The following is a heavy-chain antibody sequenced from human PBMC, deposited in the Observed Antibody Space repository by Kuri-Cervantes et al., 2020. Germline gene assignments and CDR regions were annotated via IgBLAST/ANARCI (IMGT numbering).Heavy chain of an antibody. J-gene: IGHJ4*02. CDR1: GESIISYY. V-gene: IGHV4-34*01. CDR3: AREGTTDTAMVRSWVDY. Sequence: SETLSLTCTVSGESIISYYWSWIRQPPGKGLEWIGEINHSGSTNYNPSLKSRVTISVDTSKNQFSLKLSSVTAADTAVYYCAREGTTDTAMVRSWVDYWGQGTLVTVSS. D-gene: IGHD5-18*01. CDR2: INHSGST.